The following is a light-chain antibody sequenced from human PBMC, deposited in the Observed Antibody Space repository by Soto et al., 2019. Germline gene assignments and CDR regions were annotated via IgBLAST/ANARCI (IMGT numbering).Light chain of an antibody. V-gene: IGLV2-14*01. CDR1: SSDVGGSDH. CDR2: EVS. Sequence: QSALTQPASVSGSPGQSITISCTGTSSDVGGSDHVSWYQQHPGKAPKLIIYEVSNWPSGVSNRFSGSKSGNTASLTISGLQAEDEADYYCSSYTTSTTLGVFGTGTKVTVL. CDR3: SSYTTSTTLGV. J-gene: IGLJ1*01.